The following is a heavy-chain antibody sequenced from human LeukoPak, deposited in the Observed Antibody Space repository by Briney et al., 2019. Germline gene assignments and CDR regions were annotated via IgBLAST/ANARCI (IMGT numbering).Heavy chain of an antibody. J-gene: IGHJ2*01. V-gene: IGHV4-39*07. CDR1: GGSISSDNYY. CDR3: AREVGGYSYGYRPTEVSWYFDL. Sequence: SETLSLTCTVSGGSISSDNYYWGWIRQPPGKGLEFIGSIYYSGSTYYNPSLKSRVTISVDTSKNQFSLKLSSVTAADTAVYYCAREVGGYSYGYRPTEVSWYFDLWGRGTLVTVSS. CDR2: IYYSGST. D-gene: IGHD5-18*01.